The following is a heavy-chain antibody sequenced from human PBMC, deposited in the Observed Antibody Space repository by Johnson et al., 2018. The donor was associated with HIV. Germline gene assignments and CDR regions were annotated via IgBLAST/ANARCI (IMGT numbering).Heavy chain of an antibody. D-gene: IGHD2-8*01. CDR1: GFTFSNYA. Sequence: QVQLVESGGGVVQPGRSLRLSCAASGFTFSNYAIHWVRQAPGKGLEWVAVISSDGSNKYHADSVKGRFTISRDNSKNTLYLQMNSLRAEDTAVYYCLIRDAFDIWGQGTMVTVSS. CDR2: ISSDGSNK. CDR3: LIRDAFDI. J-gene: IGHJ3*02. V-gene: IGHV3-30*14.